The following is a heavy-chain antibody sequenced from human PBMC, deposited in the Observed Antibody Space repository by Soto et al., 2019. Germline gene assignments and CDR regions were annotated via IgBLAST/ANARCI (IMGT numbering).Heavy chain of an antibody. V-gene: IGHV1-69*01. CDR2: IIPISDTT. CDR1: GGTFSSYA. CDR3: ARSQGSSTSLEIYYYYYYGMDV. J-gene: IGHJ6*02. Sequence: QVQLVQSGAEVKKPGSSVKVSCKASGGTFSSYAISWVRQAPGQGLECMGGIIPISDTTNYAQKFQGRVTITADEPTSTAYMELSSLRSEDTAVYYCARSQGSSTSLEIYYYYYYGMDVWGQGTTVTVSS. D-gene: IGHD2-2*01.